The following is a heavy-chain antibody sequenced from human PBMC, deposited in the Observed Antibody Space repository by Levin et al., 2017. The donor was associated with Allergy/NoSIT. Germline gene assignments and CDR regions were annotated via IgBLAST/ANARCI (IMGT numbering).Heavy chain of an antibody. CDR2: INPRGGST. D-gene: IGHD6-13*01. J-gene: IGHJ3*02. Sequence: GASVKVSCKASGYTFTSFYMHWVRQAPGQGLEWMGIINPRGGSTSYAQKFQGRITMTRDTSTSTDYMELSSLRSEDTAVYYCARVDVSGAAGRGYGFDSWGQGTMVTVSS. V-gene: IGHV1-46*01. CDR1: GYTFTSFY. CDR3: ARVDVSGAAGRGYGFDS.